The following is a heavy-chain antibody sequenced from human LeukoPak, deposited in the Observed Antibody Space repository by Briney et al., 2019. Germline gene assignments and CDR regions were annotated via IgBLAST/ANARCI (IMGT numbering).Heavy chain of an antibody. CDR3: ATRRFCSGGSCYSGDEAFDI. CDR2: MSPNSGNT. Sequence: ASVKVSCKASGYTFTSYDVNWVRQATGQGLEWMGWMSPNSGNTGYAQKFQGRVTITADKSTSTAYMELSSLRSEDTAVYYCATRRFCSGGSCYSGDEAFDIWGQGTMVTVSS. J-gene: IGHJ3*02. D-gene: IGHD2-15*01. CDR1: GYTFTSYD. V-gene: IGHV1-8*01.